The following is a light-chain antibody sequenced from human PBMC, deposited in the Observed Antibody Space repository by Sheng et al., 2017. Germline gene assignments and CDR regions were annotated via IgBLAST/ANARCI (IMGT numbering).Light chain of an antibody. CDR3: QQYNLYST. J-gene: IGKJ1*01. CDR1: QNIFSW. Sequence: DTQMTQSPSTLSASVGDRVTITCRASQNIFSWLAWYQQKPGKAPKLLIYKASSLESGVPPRFSGSGSGTEFTLTISSLQPDDFATYYCQQYNLYSTFGQGTKVEIK. V-gene: IGKV1-5*03. CDR2: KAS.